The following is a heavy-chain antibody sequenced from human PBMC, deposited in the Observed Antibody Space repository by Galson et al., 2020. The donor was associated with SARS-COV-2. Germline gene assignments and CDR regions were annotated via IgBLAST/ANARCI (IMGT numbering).Heavy chain of an antibody. D-gene: IGHD2-8*01. Sequence: SETLYLTCTVSGGSISSSSYYWGWIRQPPGKGLEWIGSIYYSGSTYYNPSLKSRVTISVDTSKNQFSLKLSSVTAADTAVYYCARSQAAGIVLMVYAIRGWFDPWGQGTLVTVSS. CDR2: IYYSGST. CDR1: GGSISSSSYY. CDR3: ARSQAAGIVLMVYAIRGWFDP. V-gene: IGHV4-39*01. J-gene: IGHJ5*02.